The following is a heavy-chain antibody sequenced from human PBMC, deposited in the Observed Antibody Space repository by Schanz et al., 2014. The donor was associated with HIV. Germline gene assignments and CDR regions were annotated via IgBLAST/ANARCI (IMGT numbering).Heavy chain of an antibody. CDR3: AKDPGILPRTYFDS. CDR1: EFPFSHNA. Sequence: EVQVVESGGGLVQPGGSLRLSCRGSEFPFSHNAMTWVRQAPGKGLQWVSSITDSGDKTDYTDSVKGRFTISRDNAANSLFLQMNSLRAEDTAVYYCAKDPGILPRTYFDSWGQGTPVTVSS. V-gene: IGHV3-23*04. CDR2: ITDSGDKT. J-gene: IGHJ4*02. D-gene: IGHD2-2*02.